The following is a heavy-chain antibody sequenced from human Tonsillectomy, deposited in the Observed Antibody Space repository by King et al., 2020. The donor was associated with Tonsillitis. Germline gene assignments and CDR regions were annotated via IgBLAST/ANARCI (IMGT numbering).Heavy chain of an antibody. CDR1: SASINNYY. J-gene: IGHJ4*02. CDR2: IYFTGNT. D-gene: IGHD4-17*01. V-gene: IGHV4-59*01. Sequence: VQLQESGPGLVTPSETLSLTCTVSSASINNYYWSWIRQPPGKGLEWIGYIYFTGNTNYNPSLRSRVTISIDTSQTRFSLKIDSVTADDTAVYYCARGPTYGDYNDWGQGTLVTVSS. CDR3: ARGPTYGDYND.